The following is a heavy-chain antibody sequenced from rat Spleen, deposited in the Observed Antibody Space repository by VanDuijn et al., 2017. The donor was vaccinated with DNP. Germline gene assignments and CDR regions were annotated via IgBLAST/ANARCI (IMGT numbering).Heavy chain of an antibody. Sequence: QVQLKESGPGLVQPSQTLSLTCTVSGFSLTSYHVHWVRQPPGKGLDWMGRIQSGGNTAYNSALKSRLSISRDTSKSQVFLKINSVHSEDTAMYFCTRSLSTVAPTGAIDAWGQGISVTVSS. CDR1: GFSLTSYH. CDR2: IQSGGNT. D-gene: IGHD1-3*01. CDR3: TRSLSTVAPTGAIDA. V-gene: IGHV2-27*01. J-gene: IGHJ4*01.